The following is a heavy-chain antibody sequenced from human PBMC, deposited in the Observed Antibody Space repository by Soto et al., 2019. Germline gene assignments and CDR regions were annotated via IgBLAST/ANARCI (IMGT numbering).Heavy chain of an antibody. CDR1: GFTFSSYG. J-gene: IGHJ3*02. Sequence: SGGALRLSCAASGFTFSSYGMHWVRQAPGNGLEWVAVLSYDENNKYYADSVKGRFTISRDNSKNTLYLQMNSLRAEDTAVYYCAKTWWTQLVRGDFDSWGQGTMVTVSS. CDR3: AKTWWTQLVRGDFDS. V-gene: IGHV3-30*18. CDR2: LSYDENNK. D-gene: IGHD6-13*01.